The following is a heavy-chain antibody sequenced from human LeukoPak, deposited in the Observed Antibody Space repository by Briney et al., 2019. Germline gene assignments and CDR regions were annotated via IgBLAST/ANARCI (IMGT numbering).Heavy chain of an antibody. V-gene: IGHV1-18*01. CDR1: GYTFIRNG. D-gene: IGHD2-15*01. CDR3: ARDYCSGDGCLHGLGY. J-gene: IGHJ4*02. CDR2: ISPYNENG. Sequence: ASVKVSCKASGYTFIRNGISWVRQAPGQGLEWMGWISPYNENGKYLQKLQGRLTVTTDASTSTAHMELRSLTHDDTAVYYCARDYCSGDGCLHGLGYWGQGTLVTVSS.